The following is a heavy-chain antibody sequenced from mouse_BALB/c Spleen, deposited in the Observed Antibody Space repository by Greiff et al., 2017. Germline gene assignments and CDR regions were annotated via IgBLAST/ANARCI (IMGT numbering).Heavy chain of an antibody. V-gene: IGHV14-1*02. J-gene: IGHJ3*01. CDR3: ARSGGNYKAWFAY. Sequence: VQLKESGAELVRPGALVKLSCKASGFNIKDYYMHWVKQRPEQGLEWIGWIDPENGNTIYDPKFQGKASITADTSSNTAYLQLSSLTSEDTAVYYCARSGGNYKAWFAYWGQGTLVTVSA. CDR2: IDPENGNT. D-gene: IGHD2-1*01. CDR1: GFNIKDYY.